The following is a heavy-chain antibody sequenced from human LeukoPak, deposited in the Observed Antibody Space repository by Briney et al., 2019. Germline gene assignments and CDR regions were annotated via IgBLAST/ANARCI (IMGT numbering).Heavy chain of an antibody. Sequence: ASVKVSCKASGYTFTGYYMHWVRQAPGQGLEWMGWINPNSGGTNYAQKFQGRVTMTRDTSISTAYMELSRLRSDDTAVYYCARAGDSIISDAFDIWGQETMVTVSS. V-gene: IGHV1-2*02. D-gene: IGHD3-22*01. CDR2: INPNSGGT. CDR1: GYTFTGYY. CDR3: ARAGDSIISDAFDI. J-gene: IGHJ3*02.